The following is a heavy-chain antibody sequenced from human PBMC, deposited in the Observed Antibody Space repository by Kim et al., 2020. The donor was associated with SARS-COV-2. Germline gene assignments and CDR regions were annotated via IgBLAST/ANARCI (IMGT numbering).Heavy chain of an antibody. Sequence: GGSLRLSCAASGFTFSSYWMSWVRQAPGKGLEWVANIKQDGSEKYYVDSVKGRFTISRDNAKNSLYLQMNSLRAEDTAVYYCARGGSGITFGGVIVLFYYGDQGPL. CDR3: ARGGSGITFGGVIVLFYY. J-gene: IGHJ4*02. D-gene: IGHD3-16*02. CDR1: GFTFSSYW. CDR2: IKQDGSEK. V-gene: IGHV3-7*01.